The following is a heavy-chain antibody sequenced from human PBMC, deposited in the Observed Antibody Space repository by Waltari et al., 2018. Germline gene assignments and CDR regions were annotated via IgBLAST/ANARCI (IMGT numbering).Heavy chain of an antibody. Sequence: QVQLQESGPGLVKPSQTLSLTCTVSGGSIRSGCYYWSWIRQHPGKGLEWIGYIYYSGSTYYNPSLKSLVTISVDTSKNQFSLKLSSVTAADTAVYYCARGTDSSGWGPHFDYWGQGTLVTVSS. D-gene: IGHD6-19*01. CDR3: ARGTDSSGWGPHFDY. J-gene: IGHJ4*02. CDR1: GGSIRSGCYY. CDR2: IYYSGST. V-gene: IGHV4-31*01.